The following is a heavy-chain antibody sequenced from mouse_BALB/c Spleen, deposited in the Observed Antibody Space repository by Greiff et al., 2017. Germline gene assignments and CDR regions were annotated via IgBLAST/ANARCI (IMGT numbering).Heavy chain of an antibody. CDR2: INPSTGYT. Sequence: QVQLQQSGAELAKPGASVKMSCKASGYTFTSYWMHWVKQRPGQGLEWIGYINPSTGYTEYNQKFKDKATLTADKSSSTAYMQLSSLTSEDSAVYYCAPYGNYGRYYFDYWGQGTTLTVSS. CDR1: GYTFTSYW. J-gene: IGHJ2*01. V-gene: IGHV1-7*01. D-gene: IGHD2-1*01. CDR3: APYGNYGRYYFDY.